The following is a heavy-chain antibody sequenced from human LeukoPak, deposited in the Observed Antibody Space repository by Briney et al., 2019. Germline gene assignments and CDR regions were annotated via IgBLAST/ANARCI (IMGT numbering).Heavy chain of an antibody. J-gene: IGHJ6*03. D-gene: IGHD3-22*01. CDR2: IYYSGST. Sequence: SETLSLTCNVSGASISNSTYYWGWIRQPPGKGLEWIGSIYYSGSTYCKPSLKSRLTISVDTSKNQFSLKLSSVTAADTAVYYCAREGYDRVSGGYYMDVWGKGTTVTVSS. CDR3: AREGYDRVSGGYYMDV. V-gene: IGHV4-39*07. CDR1: GASISNSTYY.